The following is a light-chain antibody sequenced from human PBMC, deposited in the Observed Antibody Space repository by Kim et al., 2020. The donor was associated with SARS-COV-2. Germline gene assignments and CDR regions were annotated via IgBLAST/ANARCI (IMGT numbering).Light chain of an antibody. V-gene: IGLV3-1*01. Sequence: SYELTQPPSVSVSPGQTASITCSGDKLGDKYACWYQQKPGQSPVLVIYRDSKRPSGIPERFSGSNSGNTATLTISGTQTMDEADYYCQAWDSSTWVFGGGTKLTVL. CDR1: KLGDKY. CDR2: RDS. CDR3: QAWDSSTWV. J-gene: IGLJ3*02.